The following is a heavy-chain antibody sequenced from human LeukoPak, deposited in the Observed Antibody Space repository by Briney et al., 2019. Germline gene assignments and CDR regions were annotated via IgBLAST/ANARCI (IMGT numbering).Heavy chain of an antibody. CDR3: ARDYYDSSGYLE. J-gene: IGHJ4*02. CDR1: GGTFSSYA. CDR2: IIPIFGTA. V-gene: IGHV1-69*01. Sequence: SVKVSCKASGGTFSSYAISWVRQAPGQGLERMGGIIPIFGTANYAQKFQGRVTITADESTSTACMELSSLRSEDTAVYYCARDYYDSSGYLEWGQGTLVTVSS. D-gene: IGHD3-22*01.